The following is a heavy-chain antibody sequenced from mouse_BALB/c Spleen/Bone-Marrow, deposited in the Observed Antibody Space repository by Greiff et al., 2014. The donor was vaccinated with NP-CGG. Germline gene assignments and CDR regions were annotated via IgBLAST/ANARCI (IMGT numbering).Heavy chain of an antibody. V-gene: IGHV1-4*02. Sequence: QVQLQQSGAELARPGASVKMSCKASGYTFTSYTIQWVKRRPGQGLEWVGYIVPSSGYTDYNQKFKDKTTLTADKSSSTAYMHSLHYCAREARTGAWFPNWGQGTLVTVSA. CDR3: FPN. CDR2: IVPSSGYT. D-gene: IGHD1-2*01. CDR1: GYTFTSYT. J-gene: IGHJ3*01.